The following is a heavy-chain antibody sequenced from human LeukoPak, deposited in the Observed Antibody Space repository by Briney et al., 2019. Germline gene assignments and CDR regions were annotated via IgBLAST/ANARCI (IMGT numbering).Heavy chain of an antibody. CDR1: GGSISNYY. D-gene: IGHD4-17*01. J-gene: IGHJ4*02. CDR3: ARGYGDYYSFFGY. V-gene: IGHV4-59*12. CDR2: IFYSGST. Sequence: SSETLSLTCSVSGGSISNYYWSWVRQPPGMRLEWIGYIFYSGSTNYNPSLKSRVTISVDTSKNQFSLKLSSVTAADTAVYYCARGYGDYYSFFGYWGQGTLVTVSS.